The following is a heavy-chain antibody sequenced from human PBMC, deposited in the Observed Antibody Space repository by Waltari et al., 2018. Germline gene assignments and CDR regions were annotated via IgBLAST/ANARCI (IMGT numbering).Heavy chain of an antibody. V-gene: IGHV4-4*07. CDR3: ARDNNRQAFDV. CDR1: GGSISNSY. Sequence: QVQLQESGPGLVKPSGTLSLTCTVSGGSISNSYWNWIRQPAGKGLEWIGRIYAGEDTNYNPARKSRVTMSLDTSKSQFSLKLNSVTAADTAVYYCARDNNRQAFDVWGQGIMVTVSS. J-gene: IGHJ3*01. CDR2: IYAGEDT.